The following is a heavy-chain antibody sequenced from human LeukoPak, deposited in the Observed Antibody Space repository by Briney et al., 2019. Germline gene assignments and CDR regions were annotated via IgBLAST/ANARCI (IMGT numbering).Heavy chain of an antibody. Sequence: PSETLSPTCAVSGYSISSGYYWGWIRQPPGKGLEWIGSIYHSGSTYYNPSLKSRVTISVDTSKNQFSLKLSSVTAADTAVYYCARDVKVKAFDIWGQGTMVTVSS. CDR3: ARDVKVKAFDI. CDR1: GYSISSGYY. J-gene: IGHJ3*02. V-gene: IGHV4-38-2*02. D-gene: IGHD3-16*02. CDR2: IYHSGST.